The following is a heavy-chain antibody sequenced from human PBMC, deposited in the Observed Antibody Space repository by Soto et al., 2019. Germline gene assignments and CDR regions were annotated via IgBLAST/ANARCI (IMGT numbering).Heavy chain of an antibody. CDR2: ISPSGGAT. V-gene: IGHV1-2*02. CDR3: ARWAAISYVLDY. J-gene: IGHJ4*02. D-gene: IGHD2-2*01. CDR1: GYTFIAYY. Sequence: GASVKVSCKASGYTFIAYYLHWVRQAPARGLEWMGRISPSGGATIYAPRFQGRVSMTRDTSINTVYMALRSLSSDDTAVYYCARWAAISYVLDYWGQGALVTVSS.